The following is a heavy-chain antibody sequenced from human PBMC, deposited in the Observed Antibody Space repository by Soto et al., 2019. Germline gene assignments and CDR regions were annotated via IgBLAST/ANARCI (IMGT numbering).Heavy chain of an antibody. J-gene: IGHJ3*02. D-gene: IGHD3-16*01. Sequence: SETLSLTCTVSGGSISSYYWSWIRQPPGKGLEWIGYIYYSGSTNYNPSLKSRVTISVDTSKNQFSLKLSSVTAADTAVYYCARGGGRDAFDIWGQGTMVTVSS. CDR2: IYYSGST. CDR1: GGSISSYY. CDR3: ARGGGRDAFDI. V-gene: IGHV4-59*01.